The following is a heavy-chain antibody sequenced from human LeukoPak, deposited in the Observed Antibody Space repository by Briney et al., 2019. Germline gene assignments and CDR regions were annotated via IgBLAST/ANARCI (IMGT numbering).Heavy chain of an antibody. D-gene: IGHD3-3*01. V-gene: IGHV5-51*01. CDR3: ARHRGDYDFWSGYSRPGISRANWFDP. CDR1: EYSFTSYW. Sequence: GESLKICCKGSEYSFTSYWIGWVRQMPGKGLEWMGIIYPGDSDTRYSPSFQGQVTISADKSISTAYLQWSSLKASDTAMYYCARHRGDYDFWSGYSRPGISRANWFDPWGQGTLVTVSS. CDR2: IYPGDSDT. J-gene: IGHJ5*02.